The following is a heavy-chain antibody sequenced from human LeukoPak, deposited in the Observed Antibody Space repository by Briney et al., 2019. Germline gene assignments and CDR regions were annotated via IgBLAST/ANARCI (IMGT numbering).Heavy chain of an antibody. CDR3: ASKEYYYYGMDV. CDR2: IYHSGSP. V-gene: IGHV4-4*02. J-gene: IGHJ6*01. Sequence: SGTLSLTCAVSGGSISSNNWWGWVRQPPGKGLEWIGEIYHSGSPNYNPSLKSRVTISVDKSRNHFSLNLSSVTAADTAVYYCASKEYYYYGMDVRGQGTTVTVSS. CDR1: GGSISSNNW.